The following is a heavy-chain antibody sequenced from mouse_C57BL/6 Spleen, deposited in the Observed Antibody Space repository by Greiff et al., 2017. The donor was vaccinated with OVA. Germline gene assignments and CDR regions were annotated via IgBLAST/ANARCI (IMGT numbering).Heavy chain of an antibody. V-gene: IGHV1-15*01. CDR2: IDPETGGT. CDR1: GYTFTDYE. D-gene: IGHD1-1*01. Sequence: SGAELVRPGASVTLSCKASGYTFTDYEMHWVKQTPVHGLEWIGAIDPETGGTAYNQKFKGKAILTADKSSSTAYMELRSLTSEDSAVYYCTKNYYGSIFAYWGQGTLVTVSA. CDR3: TKNYYGSIFAY. J-gene: IGHJ3*01.